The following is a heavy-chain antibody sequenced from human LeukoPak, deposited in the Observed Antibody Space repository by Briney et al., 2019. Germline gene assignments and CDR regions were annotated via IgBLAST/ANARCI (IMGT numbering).Heavy chain of an antibody. J-gene: IGHJ3*02. CDR3: ARHHGAILVAKGAFDI. V-gene: IGHV4-39*01. CDR1: GGSISSSSYY. CDR2: IYYSGST. D-gene: IGHD2-2*01. Sequence: SETLSLTCTVSGGSISSSSYYWGWIRQPPGKGLEWIGSIYYSGSTYYNPSLKSRVTISVDTSKNQFSLKLSSVTAADTAVYYCARHHGAILVAKGAFDIWGQGTMVTVSS.